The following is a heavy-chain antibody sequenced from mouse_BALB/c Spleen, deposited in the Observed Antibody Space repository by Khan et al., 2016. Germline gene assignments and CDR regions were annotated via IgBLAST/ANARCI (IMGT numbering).Heavy chain of an antibody. D-gene: IGHD2-3*01. CDR3: ARSQDGYYLFAY. CDR1: GYTFTNYV. Sequence: VQLKQSGPELVKPGASVKMSCKASGYTFTNYVMHWVKQKPGQGLEWIGYINPYTDGTKYNETFKGKATLTSAKSSCTAYMDLSSLTSEDSAVSCCARSQDGYYLFAYWGQGTLVTVSA. V-gene: IGHV1S136*01. J-gene: IGHJ3*01. CDR2: INPYTDGT.